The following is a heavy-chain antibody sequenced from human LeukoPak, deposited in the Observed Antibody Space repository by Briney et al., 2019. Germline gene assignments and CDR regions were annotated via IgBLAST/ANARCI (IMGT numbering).Heavy chain of an antibody. CDR1: GFTFSSYA. Sequence: GGSLRLSFAASGFTFSSYAMSWVRPAPGEGLEWVSAISGSGGSTYYADSVKGRFTISRDNSKNTLYLQMNSLRAEDTAVYYCAKGSSLPFDYWGQGTLVTVSS. D-gene: IGHD6-13*01. CDR3: AKGSSLPFDY. CDR2: ISGSGGST. V-gene: IGHV3-23*01. J-gene: IGHJ4*02.